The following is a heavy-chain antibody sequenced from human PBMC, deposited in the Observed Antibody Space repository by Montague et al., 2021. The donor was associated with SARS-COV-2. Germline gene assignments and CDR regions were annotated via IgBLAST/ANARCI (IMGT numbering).Heavy chain of an antibody. D-gene: IGHD2-2*01. CDR2: INHSGST. Sequence: SETLSLTCAVYGGSFGGYYWSWIRQPPGKGLEWIGEINHSGSTNYNPSLKSRVTISVDTSKNQFSLKLSSVTAADTAVYYCARVRAVPAAMRIFSLGRSYYGMDVWGQGTTVTVSS. V-gene: IGHV4-34*01. J-gene: IGHJ6*02. CDR1: GGSFGGYY. CDR3: ARVRAVPAAMRIFSLGRSYYGMDV.